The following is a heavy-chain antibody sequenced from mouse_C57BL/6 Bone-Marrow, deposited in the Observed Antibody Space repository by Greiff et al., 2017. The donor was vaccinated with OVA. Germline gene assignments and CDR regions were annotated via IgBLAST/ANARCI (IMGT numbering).Heavy chain of an antibody. J-gene: IGHJ3*01. CDR3: ARAYGNDGPWFAY. D-gene: IGHD2-2*01. CDR2: IKPNNGGT. Sequence: VQLQQSGPELVKPGASVKMSCKASGYTFTDYYMHWVKQSHGKSLEWIGYIKPNNGGTSYNQKFKGKATLTVNNSSSTAYMELRSLTSEDSAVYYCARAYGNDGPWFAYWGQGTLVTVSA. CDR1: GYTFTDYY. V-gene: IGHV1-22*01.